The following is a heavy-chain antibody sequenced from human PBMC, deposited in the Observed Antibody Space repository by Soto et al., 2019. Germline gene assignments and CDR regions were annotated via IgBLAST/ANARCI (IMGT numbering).Heavy chain of an antibody. D-gene: IGHD4-17*01. Sequence: SETLSLTCTVSGGSISSSSYYWGWIRQPPGKGLEWIGSIYYSGSTYYNPSLKSRVTISVDTSKNQFSLKLSSVTAADTAVYYCASYNSNQLRWGYYYYGMDVWGQGTTVTVSS. CDR1: GGSISSSSYY. CDR2: IYYSGST. CDR3: ASYNSNQLRWGYYYYGMDV. V-gene: IGHV4-39*01. J-gene: IGHJ6*02.